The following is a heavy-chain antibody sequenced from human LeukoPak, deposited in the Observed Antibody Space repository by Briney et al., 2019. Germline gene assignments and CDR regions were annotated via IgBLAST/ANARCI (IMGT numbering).Heavy chain of an antibody. J-gene: IGHJ4*02. V-gene: IGHV1-3*01. Sequence: ASVKVSCKASGYTFTSYAIHWVRQAPGQRLEWMGLINAANGNTRYSQTFQDRVTITRDTSTSTVYMELSSLRSEDTAVYYCARAETISSSWPYYFDYWGQGTLVTVSS. CDR2: INAANGNT. CDR1: GYTFTSYA. CDR3: ARAETISSSWPYYFDY. D-gene: IGHD6-13*01.